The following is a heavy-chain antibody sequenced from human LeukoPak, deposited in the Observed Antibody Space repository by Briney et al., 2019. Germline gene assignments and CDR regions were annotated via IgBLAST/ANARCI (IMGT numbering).Heavy chain of an antibody. J-gene: IGHJ4*02. V-gene: IGHV1-2*02. Sequence: GASVKVSCKASGYTFTGYYMHWVRQAPGQGLEWMGWINPNSGGTKYAQKFQDRVTMTRDTSISTAYMELSRLRSDDTAVYYCTRDPFYGDYYYFDYWGQGTLVTVSS. CDR2: INPNSGGT. CDR1: GYTFTGYY. D-gene: IGHD4-17*01. CDR3: TRDPFYGDYYYFDY.